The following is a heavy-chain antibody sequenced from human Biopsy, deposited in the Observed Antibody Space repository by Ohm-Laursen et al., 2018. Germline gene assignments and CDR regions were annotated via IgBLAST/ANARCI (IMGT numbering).Heavy chain of an antibody. J-gene: IGHJ4*02. D-gene: IGHD1/OR15-1a*01. CDR2: ISSGSSPI. V-gene: IGHV3-48*01. CDR1: GFTFSSYS. Sequence: LSLTCAASGFTFSSYSMNWVRQAPGKGLEWVSFISSGSSPIYYADSVKGRFTISRDDAKNSLYLQMNSLRAEDTAVYYCARGRTGGWGQGTLVTVSS. CDR3: ARGRTGG.